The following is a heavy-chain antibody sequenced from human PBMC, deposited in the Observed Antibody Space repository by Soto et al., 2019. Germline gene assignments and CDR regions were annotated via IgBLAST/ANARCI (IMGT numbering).Heavy chain of an antibody. CDR1: GGTFSGYD. J-gene: IGHJ4*02. Sequence: SQTLALTCAVYGGTFSGYDWSWIRQPPGKGLEWIGEINHSGSTNYTPSLKSRVTISVDTSKNQFSLKLSSVTAADTAVYYCACFEYYFDYWGQGTLVTVSS. V-gene: IGHV4-34*08. D-gene: IGHD3-16*01. CDR2: INHSGST. CDR3: ACFEYYFDY.